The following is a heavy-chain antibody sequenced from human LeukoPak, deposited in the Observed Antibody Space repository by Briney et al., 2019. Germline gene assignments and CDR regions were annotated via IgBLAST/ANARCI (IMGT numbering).Heavy chain of an antibody. CDR2: ISAYNGNT. CDR1: GYSFTSYG. CDR3: ARETTGTTY. Sequence: ASVKVSCKASGYSFTSYGISWVRQAPGQGLEWMGWISAYNGNTNYAQKLQGRVTITTDESTSTAYMELSSLRSEDTAVYYCARETTGTTYWGQGTLVTVSS. J-gene: IGHJ4*02. D-gene: IGHD4-17*01. V-gene: IGHV1-18*01.